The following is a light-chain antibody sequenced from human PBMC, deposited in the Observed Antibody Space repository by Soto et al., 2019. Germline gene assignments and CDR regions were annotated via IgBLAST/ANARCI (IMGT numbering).Light chain of an antibody. J-gene: IGKJ1*01. Sequence: EIVLTQSPGTLSVSPGERATLSCRASQSISSNYLAWYQQKPGQAPSLLIYGASSRATGIPDRFSGSGSGTDFTLTISRLEPEESAIYCCQQYISWTVGQGTKVEIK. CDR1: QSISSNY. CDR3: QQYISWT. CDR2: GAS. V-gene: IGKV3-20*01.